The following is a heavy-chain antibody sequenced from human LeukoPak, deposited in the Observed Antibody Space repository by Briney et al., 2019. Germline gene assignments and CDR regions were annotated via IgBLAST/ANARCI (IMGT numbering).Heavy chain of an antibody. CDR2: INHSGST. D-gene: IGHD3-22*01. CDR3: ARQPSGYYAVDY. J-gene: IGHJ4*02. V-gene: IGHV4-34*01. Sequence: SETLSLTCAVYGGSFIGYYWSWIRQPPGKGLEWIGEINHSGSTNYNPSLKSRVTISVDTSKNQFSLKLSSVTAADTAVYYCARQPSGYYAVDYWGQGTLVTVSS. CDR1: GGSFIGYY.